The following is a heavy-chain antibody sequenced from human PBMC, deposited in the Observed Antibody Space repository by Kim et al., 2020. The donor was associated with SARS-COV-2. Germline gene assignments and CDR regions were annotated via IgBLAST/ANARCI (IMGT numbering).Heavy chain of an antibody. CDR1: GYTFSSYV. Sequence: ASVKVSCKASGYTFSSYVISWVRQAPGQGLEWMGWISAYNGHTNYAQKLQDRVTMTTDTSTSTAYMELRSLRSDDTAVYYCARGGVSDIVVVPVAMDWFDPWGQGTLVTVSS. J-gene: IGHJ5*02. V-gene: IGHV1-18*01. D-gene: IGHD2-2*01. CDR2: ISAYNGHT. CDR3: ARGGVSDIVVVPVAMDWFDP.